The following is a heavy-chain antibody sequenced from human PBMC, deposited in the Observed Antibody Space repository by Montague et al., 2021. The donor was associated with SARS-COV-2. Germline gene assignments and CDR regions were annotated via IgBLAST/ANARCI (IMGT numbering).Heavy chain of an antibody. D-gene: IGHD4-23*01. CDR2: IDWDDDK. CDR1: GFSLSTSGMC. V-gene: IGHV2-70*01. CDR3: ARSYGTTVVTRAFDY. Sequence: PALVTPTQTLTLTCTSSGFSLSTSGMCVSWIRQPPGKALEWLTLIDWDDDKYYSTSLKTRLTISKDTSKNQVVLTMTNMDPVDTATYYCARSYGTTVVTRAFDYWGQGTLVTVSS. J-gene: IGHJ4*02.